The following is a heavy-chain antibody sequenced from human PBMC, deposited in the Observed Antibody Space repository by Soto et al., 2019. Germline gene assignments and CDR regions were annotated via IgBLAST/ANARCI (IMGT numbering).Heavy chain of an antibody. CDR1: GYSFTSYW. J-gene: IGHJ4*02. CDR3: ARLYYYDSSGSPLAGPFDD. D-gene: IGHD3-22*01. V-gene: IGHV5-51*01. Sequence: GESLKISCKGSGYSFTSYWIGWVRQMPGKGLEWMGIIYPGDSDTRYSPSFQGQVTISADKSISTAYLQWSSLKASDTAMYYCARLYYYDSSGSPLAGPFDDWGQGTLVTVAS. CDR2: IYPGDSDT.